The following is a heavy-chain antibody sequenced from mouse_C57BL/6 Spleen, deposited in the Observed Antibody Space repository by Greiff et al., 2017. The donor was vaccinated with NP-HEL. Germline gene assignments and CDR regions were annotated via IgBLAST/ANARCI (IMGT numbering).Heavy chain of an antibody. Sequence: VQLQQPGAELVKPGASVKLSCKASGYTFTSYWMHWVKQRPGQGLEWIGMIHPNSGSTNYNEKFKSKATLTVDKSSSTAYMQLSSLTSEDSAVYYCARSRGYGNCFDYWGQGTTLTVSS. CDR3: ARSRGYGNCFDY. V-gene: IGHV1-64*01. J-gene: IGHJ2*01. D-gene: IGHD2-1*01. CDR1: GYTFTSYW. CDR2: IHPNSGST.